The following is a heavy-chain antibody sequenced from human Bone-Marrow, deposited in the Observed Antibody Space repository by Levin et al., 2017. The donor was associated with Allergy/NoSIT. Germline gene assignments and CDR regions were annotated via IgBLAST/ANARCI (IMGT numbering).Heavy chain of an antibody. CDR1: GFTLSDSY. Sequence: LSLTCAASGFTLSDSYMVWIRQAPGKGLEWISYISPSGNNVYYTDSVEGRFTISRDNAQNSLFLQMNALRAEDTAVYYCGREECTSASCFLAHPWGQGTLVTVSS. CDR3: GREECTSASCFLAHP. CDR2: ISPSGNNV. J-gene: IGHJ5*02. D-gene: IGHD2-2*01. V-gene: IGHV3-11*01.